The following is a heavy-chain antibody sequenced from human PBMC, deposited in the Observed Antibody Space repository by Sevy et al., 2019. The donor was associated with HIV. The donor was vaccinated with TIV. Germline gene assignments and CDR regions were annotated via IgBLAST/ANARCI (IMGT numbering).Heavy chain of an antibody. Sequence: SETLSLTCAVSSGSINSFFWSWIRQSPGKGLEWIGYVSDSGNSEYNPSLRSRVTISVDTSKKQFSLKLSSVTAADTAVYYCARGGGIYYDSRGFHPQYYFDSWGQGTLVTVSS. J-gene: IGHJ4*02. V-gene: IGHV4-59*01. D-gene: IGHD3-22*01. CDR1: SGSINSFF. CDR2: VSDSGNS. CDR3: ARGGGIYYDSRGFHPQYYFDS.